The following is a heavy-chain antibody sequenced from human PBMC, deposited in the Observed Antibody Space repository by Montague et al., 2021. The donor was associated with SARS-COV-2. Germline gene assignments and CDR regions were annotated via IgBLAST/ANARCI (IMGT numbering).Heavy chain of an antibody. V-gene: IGHV1-2*02. Sequence: QSGAEVKKPMESLKISCKASGYTFTGYYIHWVRQAPGQGLEWMGWINPSSDDTNYAQSFQGRVTITSDTSISTAYMELTRLTSDDTAVYYCARDRGSPNWFDPWGQGTLVTVS. CDR3: ARDRGSPNWFDP. CDR2: INPSSDDT. J-gene: IGHJ5*02. CDR1: GYTFTGYY. D-gene: IGHD5-12*01.